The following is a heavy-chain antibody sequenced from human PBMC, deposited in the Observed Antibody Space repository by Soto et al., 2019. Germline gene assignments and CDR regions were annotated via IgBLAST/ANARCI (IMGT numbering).Heavy chain of an antibody. J-gene: IGHJ3*02. CDR1: GFTFSSYA. CDR3: AKDLRRDTIFGVVPKGDAFDI. CDR2: ISGSGGST. D-gene: IGHD3-3*01. Sequence: EVQLLESGGGLVQPGGSLRLSCAASGFTFSSYAMSWVRQAPGKGLEWVSAISGSGGSTYYADSVKGRFTISRDNSKNTLYLQMNSLRAEDTDVYYCAKDLRRDTIFGVVPKGDAFDIWGQGTMVTVSS. V-gene: IGHV3-23*01.